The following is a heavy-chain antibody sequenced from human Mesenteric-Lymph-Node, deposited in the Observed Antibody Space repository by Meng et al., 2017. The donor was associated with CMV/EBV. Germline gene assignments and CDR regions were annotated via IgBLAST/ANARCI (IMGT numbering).Heavy chain of an antibody. J-gene: IGHJ4*02. CDR3: TGDSVSNPNLDY. CDR2: IYRGDNT. V-gene: IGHV3-66*01. D-gene: IGHD3-10*01. Sequence: EVDLVESGGGLVQPGGSLRLCCAASGFNVRDKYMSWVRQAPGKGLEWVCIIYRGDNTYYIDSVKDRFTVSRDNSKNTMYLQMNSLRVEDTAVYYCTGDSVSNPNLDYWGQGTLVTVSS. CDR1: GFNVRDKY.